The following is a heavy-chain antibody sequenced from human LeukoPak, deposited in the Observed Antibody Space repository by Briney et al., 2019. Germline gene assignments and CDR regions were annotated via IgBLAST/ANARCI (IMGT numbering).Heavy chain of an antibody. CDR3: ARLGVGGSYSGIYYFNY. J-gene: IGHJ4*02. V-gene: IGHV3-21*01. CDR1: GFTFGDYS. CDR2: ISSSSRYI. Sequence: GGSLRLSCAASGFTFGDYSMNWVRQAPGKGLEWVSSISSSSRYISYADSVKGRFTISRDNAKNSLYLQMNSLRAEDTAVYYCARLGVGGSYSGIYYFNYWGQGTLVTVSS. D-gene: IGHD1-26*01.